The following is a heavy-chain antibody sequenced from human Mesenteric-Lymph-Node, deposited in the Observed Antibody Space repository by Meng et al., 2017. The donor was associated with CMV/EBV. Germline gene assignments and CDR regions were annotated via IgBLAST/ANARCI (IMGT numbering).Heavy chain of an antibody. CDR1: GYNFFNQW. Sequence: KVSCKASGYNFFNQWIGWVRQMPGKGLEWMGVIYPGDSDTRYSPSFQGQVTISADTLINTAFLQWSSLKASDTAIYYCARPVGATGPDYHYGMDVWGQGTTVTVSS. CDR2: IYPGDSDT. J-gene: IGHJ6*02. CDR3: ARPVGATGPDYHYGMDV. D-gene: IGHD1-26*01. V-gene: IGHV5-51*01.